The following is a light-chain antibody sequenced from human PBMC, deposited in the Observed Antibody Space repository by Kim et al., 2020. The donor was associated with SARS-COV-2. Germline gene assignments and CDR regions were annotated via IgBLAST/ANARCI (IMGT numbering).Light chain of an antibody. CDR2: KAS. V-gene: IGKV1-5*03. CDR3: QQYDVRPET. Sequence: ASVGDRVTISCRASQNIHIWLAWFQQKPGKAPRVLMYKASTLESGVPSRFSDSGSGTEFTLTINSRQPDDSATYYCQQYDVRPETFGQGTKVDIK. CDR1: QNIHIW. J-gene: IGKJ1*01.